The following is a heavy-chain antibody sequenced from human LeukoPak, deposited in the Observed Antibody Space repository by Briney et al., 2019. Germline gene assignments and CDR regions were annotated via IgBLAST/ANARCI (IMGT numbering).Heavy chain of an antibody. D-gene: IGHD6-19*01. V-gene: IGHV3-74*01. CDR1: GFTFSSYW. J-gene: IGHJ4*02. CDR2: INTDGTTT. Sequence: GGSLRLSCAASGFTFSSYWMHWVRQVPGKGLVWVPHINTDGTTTTYADPVEGRFTISRDNAKNTLYLQMTSLRAEDTAVYYCARAARYSSGYYYFDYWGQGSLVTVSS. CDR3: ARAARYSSGYYYFDY.